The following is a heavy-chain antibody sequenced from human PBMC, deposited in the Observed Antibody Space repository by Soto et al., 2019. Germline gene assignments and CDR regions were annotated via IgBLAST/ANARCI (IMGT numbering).Heavy chain of an antibody. CDR1: GFTFSSYA. V-gene: IGHV3-30-3*01. Sequence: RGSLRLSCAASGFTFSSYAMHWVRQAPGKGLEWVAVISYDGSNKYYADSVKGRFTISRDNSKNTLYLQMNSLRAEDTAVYYCARDKSGDYSWGQGTLVTVSS. CDR3: ARDKSGDYS. D-gene: IGHD4-17*01. J-gene: IGHJ4*02. CDR2: ISYDGSNK.